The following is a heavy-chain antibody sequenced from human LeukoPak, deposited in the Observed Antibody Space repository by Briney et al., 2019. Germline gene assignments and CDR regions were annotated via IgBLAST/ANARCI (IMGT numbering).Heavy chain of an antibody. CDR1: GFTFSDYY. CDR3: ARDSGYSGYSDY. V-gene: IGHV3-11*05. J-gene: IGHJ4*02. Sequence: GGSLRLSCAASGFTFSDYYLSWIRQAPGKGLEWVSYISSSSSYTDYADSVKGRFTISRDNAKNSLNLQMNSLRAEDTAVYYCARDSGYSGYSDYWGQGTLVTVSS. CDR2: ISSSSSYT. D-gene: IGHD5-12*01.